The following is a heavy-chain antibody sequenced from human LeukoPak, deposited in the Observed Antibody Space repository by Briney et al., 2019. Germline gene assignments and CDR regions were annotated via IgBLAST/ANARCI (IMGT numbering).Heavy chain of an antibody. V-gene: IGHV4-59*08. CDR3: ARLYCSGGSCYVDY. Sequence: SETLSLTCTVSGGSISSYFWSWIRQPPGKGLEWIGYIYYSGSTNYNPSLKSRVTISVDTSKNQFSLKLSSVTAADTAVYYCARLYCSGGSCYVDYWGQGTLVTVSS. CDR2: IYYSGST. CDR1: GGSISSYF. D-gene: IGHD2-15*01. J-gene: IGHJ4*02.